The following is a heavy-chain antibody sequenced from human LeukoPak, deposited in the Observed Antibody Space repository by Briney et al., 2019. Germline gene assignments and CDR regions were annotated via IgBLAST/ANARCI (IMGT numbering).Heavy chain of an antibody. D-gene: IGHD4-17*01. Sequence: PSETLSLTCAVSGYSVSSGYYCGLIRHSPGEGLEWSASVYHTGTTYYNPSLKSRVSISVNMSKNHVYLQLTSVTAADTALYYCSRDEYGAADWGQGILVTVSS. CDR3: SRDEYGAAD. V-gene: IGHV4-38-2*02. CDR2: VYHTGTT. J-gene: IGHJ4*02. CDR1: GYSVSSGYY.